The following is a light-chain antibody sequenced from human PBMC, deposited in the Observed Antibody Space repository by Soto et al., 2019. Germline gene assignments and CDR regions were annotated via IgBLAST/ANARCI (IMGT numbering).Light chain of an antibody. Sequence: VIWMTQSPSSLSASTGDRVTISCRVSQGISSYLAWYQQQPGTAPQLLLYAASTLQSRVPSRFSGSGSGTDFTLIISWLQSEDVATYCCQQYYSFPLTFGGGTKVEIK. CDR3: QQYYSFPLT. J-gene: IGKJ4*01. CDR1: QGISSY. CDR2: AAS. V-gene: IGKV1D-8*01.